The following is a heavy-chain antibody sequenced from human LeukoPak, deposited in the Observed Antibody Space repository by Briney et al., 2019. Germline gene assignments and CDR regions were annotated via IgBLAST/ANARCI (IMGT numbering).Heavy chain of an antibody. J-gene: IGHJ4*02. CDR2: VFHGGST. Sequence: SETLSLTCTVSDDFISTSNSYWGWIRQPPGRGLEWIGEVFHGGSTNYNPSLKSRVTVSVDKSKNQFSLKLNSVTAADTAVYYCARDLYGSGTRFDYWGQGTLVTVSS. D-gene: IGHD3-10*01. CDR1: DDFISTSNSY. V-gene: IGHV4-39*07. CDR3: ARDLYGSGTRFDY.